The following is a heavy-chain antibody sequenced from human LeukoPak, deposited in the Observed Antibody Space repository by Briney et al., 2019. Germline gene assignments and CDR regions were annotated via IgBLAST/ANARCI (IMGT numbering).Heavy chain of an antibody. Sequence: SETLSLTCTVSGYSISSGYYWGWIRQPPGKGLEWIGSIYHSGSTNYNPSLKSRVTISVDTSKNQFSLKLSSVTAADTAVYYCARPHRGYCSSTSCYAGGFDYWGQGTLVTVSS. V-gene: IGHV4-38-2*02. CDR3: ARPHRGYCSSTSCYAGGFDY. J-gene: IGHJ4*02. CDR1: GYSISSGYY. CDR2: IYHSGST. D-gene: IGHD2-2*01.